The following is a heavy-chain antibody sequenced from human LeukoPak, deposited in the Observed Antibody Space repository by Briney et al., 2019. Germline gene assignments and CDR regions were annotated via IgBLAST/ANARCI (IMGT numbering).Heavy chain of an antibody. CDR3: AREKGIGSGWYQSFDY. D-gene: IGHD6-19*01. Sequence: SETLSLTCAVSGYSISSGYYWGWIRQPPGKGLEWIGSIYHSGSTYYNPSLKSRVTISVDTSKNQFSLKLSSVTAADTAVYYCAREKGIGSGWYQSFDYWGQGTLVTVSS. CDR1: GYSISSGYY. J-gene: IGHJ4*02. V-gene: IGHV4-38-2*02. CDR2: IYHSGST.